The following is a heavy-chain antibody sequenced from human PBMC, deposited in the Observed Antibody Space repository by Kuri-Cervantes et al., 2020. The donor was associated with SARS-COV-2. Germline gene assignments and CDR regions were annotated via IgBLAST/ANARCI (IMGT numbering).Heavy chain of an antibody. CDR1: GYTFTSYY. CDR2: INTNTGNP. Sequence: ASVKVSCKASGYTFTSYYMHWVRQAPGQGLEWMGWINTNTGNPTYAQGFTGRFVFSLDTSVSKAYLQISSLKAEDTAVYYCASLGYCSSTSCSPFDYWGQGTLVTVSS. CDR3: ASLGYCSSTSCSPFDY. V-gene: IGHV7-4-1*02. D-gene: IGHD2-2*01. J-gene: IGHJ4*02.